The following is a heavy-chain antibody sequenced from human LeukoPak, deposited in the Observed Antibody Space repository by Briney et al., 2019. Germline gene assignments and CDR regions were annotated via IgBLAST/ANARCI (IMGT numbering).Heavy chain of an antibody. CDR1: GFTVNSYY. J-gene: IGHJ4*02. Sequence: GGSLRLSCAASGFTVNSYYMSWVRQAPGKGLEWVSLIYGDGSTSYADSVKGRFTISRDNSKKTLSLQVNSLRAEDTAMYYCARGGSGYYWAFDCWGQGTLVTVSS. D-gene: IGHD3-22*01. CDR3: ARGGSGYYWAFDC. V-gene: IGHV3-53*01. CDR2: IYGDGST.